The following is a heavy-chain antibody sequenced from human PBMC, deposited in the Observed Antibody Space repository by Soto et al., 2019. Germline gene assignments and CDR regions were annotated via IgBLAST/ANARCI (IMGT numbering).Heavy chain of an antibody. CDR3: RGIAAAGTVVFDY. D-gene: IGHD6-13*01. CDR1: GFSLSTSGMR. J-gene: IGHJ4*02. Sequence: SGPTLVNPTHTLTLTCTFSGFSLSTSGMRVSWIRQPPGKALEWLARIDWDDDKFYSTSLKTRLTISKDTSKNQVVLTMTNMDPVDTATYYCRGIAAAGTVVFDYRGRGTLVTVSS. CDR2: IDWDDDK. V-gene: IGHV2-70*04.